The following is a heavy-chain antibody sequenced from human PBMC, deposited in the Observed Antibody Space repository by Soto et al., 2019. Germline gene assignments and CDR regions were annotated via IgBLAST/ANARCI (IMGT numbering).Heavy chain of an antibody. J-gene: IGHJ5*02. D-gene: IGHD6-19*01. CDR2: ISSSSSYI. Sequence: GGSLRLSCAASEFTFSSYSMNWIRQAPGKGLEWVSSISSSSSYIYYADSVKGRFTISRDNAKNSLYLQMNSLRAEDTAVYYCAIWRAVTGWFEPWGQGTLVTVSS. CDR1: EFTFSSYS. V-gene: IGHV3-21*01. CDR3: AIWRAVTGWFEP.